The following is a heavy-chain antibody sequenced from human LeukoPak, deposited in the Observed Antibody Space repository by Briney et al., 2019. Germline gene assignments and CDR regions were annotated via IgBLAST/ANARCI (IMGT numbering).Heavy chain of an antibody. Sequence: PGGSLRLSCAASGLTFSSYAMSWVRQAPGKGLEWVSAISGSGGSTYYADSVKGRFTISRDNSKNTLYLQMNSLRAEDTAVYYCAKDTGRYSSSWYDYWGQGTLVTVSS. V-gene: IGHV3-23*01. CDR3: AKDTGRYSSSWYDY. D-gene: IGHD6-13*01. J-gene: IGHJ4*02. CDR1: GLTFSSYA. CDR2: ISGSGGST.